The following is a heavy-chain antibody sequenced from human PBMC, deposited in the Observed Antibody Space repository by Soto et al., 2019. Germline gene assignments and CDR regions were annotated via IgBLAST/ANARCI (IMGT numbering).Heavy chain of an antibody. J-gene: IGHJ4*02. CDR3: AKEGYYDRSGSFDY. V-gene: IGHV4-34*01. D-gene: IGHD3-22*01. CDR1: GGSFRGDY. CDR2: INHSGST. Sequence: ETLSLTCAVYGGSFRGDYWSWIRQPPGKGLEWIGEINHSGSTNYNPSLKSRVTISVDTSKNQFSLKLGSVTAADTAVYYCAKEGYYDRSGSFDYWGQGPLFPVSS.